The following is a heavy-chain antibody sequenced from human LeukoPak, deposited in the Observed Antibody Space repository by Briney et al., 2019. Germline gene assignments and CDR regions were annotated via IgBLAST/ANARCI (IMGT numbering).Heavy chain of an antibody. CDR1: GFTFSSYW. V-gene: IGHV3-74*01. J-gene: IGHJ4*02. CDR2: INSDGSST. CDR3: ARETVAGPHFDY. D-gene: IGHD6-19*01. Sequence: GGSLRLSCAASGFTFSSYWMHWVRQAPGKGLVWVSRINSDGSSTSYADSVKGRFTISRDNAKNTLYLQMNSLRAEDTAVYCCARETVAGPHFDYWGQGTLVTVSS.